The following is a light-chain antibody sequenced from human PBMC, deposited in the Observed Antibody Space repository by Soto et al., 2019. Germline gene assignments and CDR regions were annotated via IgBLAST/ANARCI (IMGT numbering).Light chain of an antibody. CDR1: SSDVGGYNY. V-gene: IGLV2-14*01. J-gene: IGLJ1*01. CDR3: NSYTSSSTYV. CDR2: DVS. Sequence: QSVLTQPASVSGSPGQSITISCTGTSSDVGGYNYVSWYQQHPGKAPKLMIYDVSNRPSGVSNCFSGSKSGNTASPTISGLQAEDEADYYCNSYTSSSTYVFGTGTKVTVL.